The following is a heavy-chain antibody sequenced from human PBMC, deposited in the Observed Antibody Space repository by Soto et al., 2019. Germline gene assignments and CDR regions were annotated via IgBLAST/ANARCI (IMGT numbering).Heavy chain of an antibody. J-gene: IGHJ4*02. CDR3: VRDLAQQAYSFEY. D-gene: IGHD6-13*01. V-gene: IGHV3-33*01. CDR2: IWYHGSSQ. Sequence: HPAGSLRLSCAASGFNFRNHGMHWVRQAPGKGLEWVAVIWYHGSSQYCADSVKGRFTISRDNRENTLYLQMNSLRSDDTAIYYCVRDLAQQAYSFEYWGQGTVVTVSS. CDR1: GFNFRNHG.